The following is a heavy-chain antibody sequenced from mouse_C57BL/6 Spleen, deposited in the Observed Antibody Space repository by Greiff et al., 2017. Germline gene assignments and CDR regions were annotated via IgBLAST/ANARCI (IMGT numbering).Heavy chain of an antibody. J-gene: IGHJ2*01. CDR1: GYSFTGYY. V-gene: IGHV1-42*01. D-gene: IGHD2-12*01. CDR3: ARYYDSFYDDY. CDR2: INPSTGGT. Sequence: EVQLQQSGPELVKPGASVKISCKASGYSFTGYYMNWVKQSPEKSLEWIGEINPSTGGTTYNQKFKAKATLTVDKSSSTAYMQLKSLTSEDSAVYYCARYYDSFYDDYWGQGTTLTVSS.